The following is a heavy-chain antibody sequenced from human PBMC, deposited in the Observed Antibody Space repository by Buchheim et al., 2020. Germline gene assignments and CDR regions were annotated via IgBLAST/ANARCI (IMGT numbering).Heavy chain of an antibody. Sequence: QVQLVESGGGVVQPGRSLRLSCAASGFTFSSYGMHWVRQAPGKGLEWVAVISCDGSNKYYADSVKGRFTITRDNSKNTLYLQMNSRRAEDTAVYYGAKDGPRVVITVWFDPWGQGTL. J-gene: IGHJ5*02. CDR3: AKDGPRVVITVWFDP. D-gene: IGHD3-22*01. CDR2: ISCDGSNK. CDR1: GFTFSSYG. V-gene: IGHV3-30*18.